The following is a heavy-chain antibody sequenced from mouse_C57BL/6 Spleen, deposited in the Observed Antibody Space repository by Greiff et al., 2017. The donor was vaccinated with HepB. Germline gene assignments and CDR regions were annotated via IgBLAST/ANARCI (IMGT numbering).Heavy chain of an antibody. CDR3: ARRANWACYFDY. V-gene: IGHV1-52*01. D-gene: IGHD4-1*01. J-gene: IGHJ2*01. Sequence: VKLQQPGAELVRPGSSVKLSCKASGYTFTSYWMHWVKQRPIQGLEWIGNIDPSDSETHYNQKFKDKATLTVDKSSSTAYMQLSSLTSEDSAVYYGARRANWACYFDYWGQGTTLTVSS. CDR2: IDPSDSET. CDR1: GYTFTSYW.